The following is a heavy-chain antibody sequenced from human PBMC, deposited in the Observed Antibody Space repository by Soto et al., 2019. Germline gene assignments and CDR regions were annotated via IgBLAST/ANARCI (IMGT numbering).Heavy chain of an antibody. CDR2: INCSGSY. CDR1: GGSFSSCSFY. J-gene: IGHJ6*02. Sequence: PWGTLSLTCTVSGGSFSSCSFYWSWIRPGPGLGLEWIGYINCSGSYNANPSLSSRVTISVDTSKNQFSLKLSSVTAADTAVYYCARAGVTNNGYYYDYGMDVWGQGTTVTVSS. V-gene: IGHV4-61*01. CDR3: ARAGVTNNGYYYDYGMDV. D-gene: IGHD7-27*01.